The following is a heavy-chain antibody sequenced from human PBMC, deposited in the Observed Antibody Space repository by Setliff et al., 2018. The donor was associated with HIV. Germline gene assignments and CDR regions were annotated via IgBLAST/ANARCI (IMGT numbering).Heavy chain of an antibody. V-gene: IGHV1-69*10. Sequence: GASVKVSCKASGGTFNSYAIKWVRQAPGQGLECMGEIIPILGIASYAQKFQGRVTFSADTSTSTAYMELSGLRSEDTAVYFCAASADGDCATTSCTNWFDPWGQGTLVTVSS. D-gene: IGHD2-21*01. J-gene: IGHJ5*02. CDR1: GGTFNSYA. CDR3: AASADGDCATTSCTNWFDP. CDR2: IIPILGIA.